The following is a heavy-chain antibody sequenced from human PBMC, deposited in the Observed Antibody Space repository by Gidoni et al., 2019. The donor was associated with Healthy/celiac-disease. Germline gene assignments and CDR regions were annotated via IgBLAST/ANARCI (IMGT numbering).Heavy chain of an antibody. V-gene: IGHV5-51*01. CDR3: ARHPYSSSPSPGYYYGMDV. D-gene: IGHD6-6*01. Sequence: EVQLVQSGAEVKKPGESLKISCKGSGYSFTSYWIGWVRQMPGKGLEWMGIIYPGDSDTRYSPSFQGQVTISADKSISTAYLQWSSLKASDTAMYYCARHPYSSSPSPGYYYGMDVWGQGTTVTVSS. CDR2: IYPGDSDT. CDR1: GYSFTSYW. J-gene: IGHJ6*02.